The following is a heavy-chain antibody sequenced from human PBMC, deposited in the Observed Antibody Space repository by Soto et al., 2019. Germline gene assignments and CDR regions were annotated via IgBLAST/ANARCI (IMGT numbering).Heavy chain of an antibody. J-gene: IGHJ4*02. V-gene: IGHV3-7*01. D-gene: IGHD6-6*01. Sequence: GGSLRLSCAASGFTFSSYWMSWVRQAPGKGLEWVANIKQDESEKYYVDSVKGRFTISRDNAKNSLYLQMNSLRAEDTAVYYCARDSSSSPYYFDYWGQGTLVTVSS. CDR1: GFTFSSYW. CDR2: IKQDESEK. CDR3: ARDSSSSPYYFDY.